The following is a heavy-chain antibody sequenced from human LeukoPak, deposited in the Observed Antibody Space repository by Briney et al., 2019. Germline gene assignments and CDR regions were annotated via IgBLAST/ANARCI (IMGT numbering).Heavy chain of an antibody. CDR2: INPNSGGT. J-gene: IGHJ6*03. CDR1: GYTFTGYY. CDR3: ARSEQFPYYMDV. V-gene: IGHV1-2*02. Sequence: ASVKVSCKASGYTFTGYYMHWVRQAPGQGLEWMGWINPNSGGTNYAQKFQGRVTMARDTSISTAYMELSRLRSDDTAVYYCARSEQFPYYMDVWGKGTTVTVSS. D-gene: IGHD6-19*01.